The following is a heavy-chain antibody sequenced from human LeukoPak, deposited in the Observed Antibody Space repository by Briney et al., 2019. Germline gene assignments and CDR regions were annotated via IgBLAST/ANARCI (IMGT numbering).Heavy chain of an antibody. CDR3: ARDRDSSYVLYYFDH. J-gene: IGHJ4*02. CDR2: INPSGGST. V-gene: IGHV1-46*01. D-gene: IGHD6-6*01. CDR1: GYTFTAYY. Sequence: EASVKVSCKASGYTFTAYYMHWVRQAPGQGLEWMGIINPSGGSTSYAQKFQGRVTMTRDTSTSTVYMELSSLRSEDTAVYYCARDRDSSYVLYYFDHWGQGTLVTVSS.